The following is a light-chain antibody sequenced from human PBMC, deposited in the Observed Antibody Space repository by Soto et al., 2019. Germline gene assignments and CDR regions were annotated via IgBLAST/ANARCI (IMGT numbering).Light chain of an antibody. Sequence: EIVMTQSPVTLSVSPGERATLSCRASQSVSSNLAWYQQKPGQAPRLLIYGASTRATGIPARFGGSGSGTEFTLTISSVQSEDFAVYYCQHYHTWPYTFGQWTKLEIK. V-gene: IGKV3-15*01. J-gene: IGKJ2*01. CDR1: QSVSSN. CDR3: QHYHTWPYT. CDR2: GAS.